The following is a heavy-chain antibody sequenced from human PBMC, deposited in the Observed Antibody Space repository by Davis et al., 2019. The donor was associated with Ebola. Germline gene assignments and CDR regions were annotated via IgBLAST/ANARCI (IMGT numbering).Heavy chain of an antibody. J-gene: IGHJ3*02. CDR3: TRVYDAFDI. Sequence: GESLKISCAASGFTFSGSAMHWVRQASGKGLEWVGRIRSKANSYATAYAASVKGRFTISRDDSKNTAYLQMNSLKTEDTAVYYCTRVYDAFDIWGQGTMVTVSS. CDR2: IRSKANSYAT. CDR1: GFTFSGSA. V-gene: IGHV3-73*01.